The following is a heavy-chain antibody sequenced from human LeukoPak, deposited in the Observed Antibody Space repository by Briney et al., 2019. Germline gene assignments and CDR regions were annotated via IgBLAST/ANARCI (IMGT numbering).Heavy chain of an antibody. CDR2: INTDGKTT. CDR3: ARDYPPY. CDR1: GFTFSSSW. J-gene: IGHJ4*02. Sequence: GGSPRLSCVASGFTFSSSWMHWVRQAPGKGLVWVSRINTDGKTTTYADSVKGRFTISRDNTKNTLYLQMNSLNAEDTALYYCARDYPPYWGQGTLVTVSA. V-gene: IGHV3-74*01.